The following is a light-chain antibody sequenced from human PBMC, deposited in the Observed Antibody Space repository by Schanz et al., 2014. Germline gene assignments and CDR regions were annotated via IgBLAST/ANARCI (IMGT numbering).Light chain of an antibody. J-gene: IGLJ3*02. CDR2: DVS. Sequence: QSALTQPASVSGSPGQSITISCTSDVGGYNFVSWYQQHPGEAPKLIFYDVSNGPSGVSNRFSGSKSGNTASLTISGLQAEDEADYYCCSYAGSSTWVFGGGTKLTVL. CDR3: CSYAGSSTWV. CDR1: SDVGGYNF. V-gene: IGLV2-23*02.